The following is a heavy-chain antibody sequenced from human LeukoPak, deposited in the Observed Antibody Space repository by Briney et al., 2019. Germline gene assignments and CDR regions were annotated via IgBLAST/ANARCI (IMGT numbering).Heavy chain of an antibody. D-gene: IGHD2-15*01. CDR1: GFTFSDYY. CDR2: ISSSGSTI. CDR3: AREYCSGGSCYNPLDY. Sequence: GGSLRLSCAASGFTFSDYYMSWIRQAPGKGLEWVSYISSSGSTIYYADSVKGRFTISRDNAKNSLYLQMNSLRAEDTAVYYCAREYCSGGSCYNPLDYWGQGTLVTVSS. V-gene: IGHV3-11*01. J-gene: IGHJ4*02.